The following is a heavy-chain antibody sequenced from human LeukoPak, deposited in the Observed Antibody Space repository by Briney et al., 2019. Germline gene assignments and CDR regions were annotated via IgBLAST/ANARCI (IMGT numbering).Heavy chain of an antibody. Sequence: ASVKVSCKVSGYTLSEISMHWVRQAPGKGLEWMGGFHPEDGETIYAQKFQGRVIMTEDTSTDTAYMELSSLRSEDTAVYYCATDSTISWGGFDFWGRGTLVTVSS. D-gene: IGHD6-13*01. CDR3: ATDSTISWGGFDF. CDR1: GYTLSEIS. J-gene: IGHJ3*01. CDR2: FHPEDGET. V-gene: IGHV1-24*01.